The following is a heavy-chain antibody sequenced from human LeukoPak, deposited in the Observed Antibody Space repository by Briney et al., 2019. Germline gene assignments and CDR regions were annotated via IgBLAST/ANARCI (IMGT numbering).Heavy chain of an antibody. CDR3: AKRGVVIRVFLVGFHKEAYYFDS. V-gene: IGHV3-23*01. Sequence: PGGSLRLSCAVSGITLSNYGMSWVRQAPGKGLEWVAGLSGSGGGTNYAGSVQGRFTMSRDNPKNTLYLQMNSLRAEDTAVYFCAKRGVVIRVFLVGFHKEAYYFDSWGQGALVTVSS. J-gene: IGHJ4*02. D-gene: IGHD3-10*01. CDR1: GITLSNYG. CDR2: LSGSGGGT.